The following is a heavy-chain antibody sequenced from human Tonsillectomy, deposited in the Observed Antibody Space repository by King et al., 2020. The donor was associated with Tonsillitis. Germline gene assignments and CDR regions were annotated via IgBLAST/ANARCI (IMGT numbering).Heavy chain of an antibody. CDR3: AKDLSGISSSWPKYYFDY. D-gene: IGHD6-13*01. CDR2: IRYDGSNK. CDR1: GFTFSSYG. J-gene: IGHJ4*02. V-gene: IGHV3-30*02. Sequence: VQLVESGGGVVQPGGSLRLSCAASGFTFSSYGMHWVRQAPGKGLEWVAFIRYDGSNKYYADSVKGRFTISRDNSKNTLYLQMNSLRAEDTAVYYCAKDLSGISSSWPKYYFDYWGQGTLVTVS.